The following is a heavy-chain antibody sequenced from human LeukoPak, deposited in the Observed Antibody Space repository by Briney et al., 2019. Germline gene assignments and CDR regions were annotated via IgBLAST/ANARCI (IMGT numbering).Heavy chain of an antibody. D-gene: IGHD3-10*01. V-gene: IGHV3-30*14. Sequence: GGSLRLSCAASQFIFNNYAMSWVRQAPGKGLEWVASISYDGVDKYYADSLKGRFTMSRDNSKNTLYLQMNSLRAEDTAVYYCARVLRGFGEPYGMDVWGQGTTVTVSS. J-gene: IGHJ6*02. CDR2: ISYDGVDK. CDR1: QFIFNNYA. CDR3: ARVLRGFGEPYGMDV.